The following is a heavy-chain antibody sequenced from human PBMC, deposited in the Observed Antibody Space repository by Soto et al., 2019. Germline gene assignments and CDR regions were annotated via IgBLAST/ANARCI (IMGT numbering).Heavy chain of an antibody. CDR2: IVPIFGTA. CDR3: AREVHDSSGHYSYYYYYGMDV. D-gene: IGHD3-22*01. CDR1: GGTFSSYA. Sequence: SVKVSCKASGGTFSSYAISWVRQAPGQGLEWMGGIVPIFGTANYAQKFQGRVTITADESTSTAYMELSSLRSEDTAVYYCAREVHDSSGHYSYYYYYGMDVWGQGTTVTVSS. V-gene: IGHV1-69*13. J-gene: IGHJ6*02.